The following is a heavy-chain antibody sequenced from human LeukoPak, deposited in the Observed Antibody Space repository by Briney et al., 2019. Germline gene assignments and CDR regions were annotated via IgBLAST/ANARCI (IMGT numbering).Heavy chain of an antibody. CDR3: ARRLTGRGLRYFDSRLYGMDV. D-gene: IGHD3-9*01. J-gene: IGHJ6*02. CDR1: GGSFSGYY. V-gene: IGHV4-34*01. CDR2: INHSGST. Sequence: SETLSLTCAVYGGSFSGYYWSWIRQPPGKGLEWIGEINHSGSTNYNPSLKSRVTISVDTSKNQFSLKLSSVTAADTAVYYCARRLTGRGLRYFDSRLYGMDVWGQGTTVTVSS.